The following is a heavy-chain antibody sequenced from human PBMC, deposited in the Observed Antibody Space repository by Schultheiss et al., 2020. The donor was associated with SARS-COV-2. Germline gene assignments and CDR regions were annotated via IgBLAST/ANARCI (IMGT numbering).Heavy chain of an antibody. CDR2: MNPNSGGT. CDR3: ARDFGGDY. J-gene: IGHJ4*02. CDR1: GYTFTSYD. V-gene: IGHV1-2*02. Sequence: APVKVSCKASGYTFTSYDINWVRQATGQGLEWMGWMNPNSGGTNYAQKFQGRVTMTRDTSISTAYMELSRLRSDDTAVYYCARDFGGDYWGQGTLVTVSS. D-gene: IGHD3-16*01.